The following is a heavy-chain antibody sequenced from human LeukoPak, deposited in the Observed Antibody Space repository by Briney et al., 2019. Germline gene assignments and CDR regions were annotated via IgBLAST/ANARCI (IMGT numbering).Heavy chain of an antibody. J-gene: IGHJ6*02. D-gene: IGHD2-15*01. V-gene: IGHV3-23*01. CDR3: AGCSGGSCYSRGKYGVDV. CDR1: GFTFSSYA. CDR2: ISTSGDFT. Sequence: GGSLRLSCATSGFTFSSYAMNWVRQAPGKGLECDSFISTSGDFTYYAASVKGRFTVSRDNSKNTLYLQMNSLRADDTAVYYCAGCSGGSCYSRGKYGVDVWGQGTTVIVSS.